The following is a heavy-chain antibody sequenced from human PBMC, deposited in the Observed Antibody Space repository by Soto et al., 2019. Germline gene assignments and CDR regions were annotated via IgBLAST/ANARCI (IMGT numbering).Heavy chain of an antibody. CDR2: IYYSGST. J-gene: IGHJ4*02. CDR3: ARDSPGTYYYDSKSPYYFDY. Sequence: SETLSLTCTVSGGSISSGGYYWSWIRQHPGKGLEWIGYIYYSGSTYYNPSLKSRVTISVDTSKNQFSLKLSSVTAADTAVYYCARDSPGTYYYDSKSPYYFDYWGQATLVTVSS. V-gene: IGHV4-31*03. CDR1: GGSISSGGYY. D-gene: IGHD3-22*01.